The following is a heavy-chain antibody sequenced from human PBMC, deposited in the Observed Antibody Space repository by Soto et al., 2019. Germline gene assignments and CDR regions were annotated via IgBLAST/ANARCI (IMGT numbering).Heavy chain of an antibody. CDR1: GFNFNDYG. CDR2: ISWNSVSI. CDR3: AKDMENGYNPYYYYGMDV. J-gene: IGHJ6*02. V-gene: IGHV3-9*01. D-gene: IGHD3-10*01. Sequence: GGSLRLSCAASGFNFNDYGMHWVRQAPGKGLEWVSSISWNSVSIGYADSVKGRFTISRDNAKNSLYLQMNSLRAEDTALYYCAKDMENGYNPYYYYGMDVWGQGTTVTVS.